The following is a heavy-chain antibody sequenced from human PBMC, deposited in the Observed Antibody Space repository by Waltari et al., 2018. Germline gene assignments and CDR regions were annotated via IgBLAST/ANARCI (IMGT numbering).Heavy chain of an antibody. CDR1: GGSISSGGYY. CDR2: IYYSGCT. V-gene: IGHV4-31*03. J-gene: IGHJ4*02. D-gene: IGHD3-10*01. CDR3: ARGNRFGELLNYFDY. Sequence: QVQLQESGPGLVKPSQTLSLTCTVSGGSISSGGYYWSWIRQHPGKGLEWIGYIYYSGCTYYNPSLKSRVTVSVDTSKNQFSLKLSSVTAADTAVYYCARGNRFGELLNYFDYWGQGTLVTVSS.